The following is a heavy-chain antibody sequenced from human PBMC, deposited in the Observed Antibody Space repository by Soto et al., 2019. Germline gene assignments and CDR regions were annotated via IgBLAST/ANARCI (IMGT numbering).Heavy chain of an antibody. V-gene: IGHV1-3*01. CDR2: INAGNGNT. CDR1: GYTFTSYA. CDR3: ARGYFSGYDYEIWGNWFDP. Sequence: GASVKVSCKASGYTFTSYAMHWVRQAPGQRLEWMGWINAGNGNTKYSQKFQGRVTITRDTSASTAYMELSSLRSEDTAVYYCARGYFSGYDYEIWGNWFDPWGQGTLVTVSS. D-gene: IGHD5-12*01. J-gene: IGHJ5*02.